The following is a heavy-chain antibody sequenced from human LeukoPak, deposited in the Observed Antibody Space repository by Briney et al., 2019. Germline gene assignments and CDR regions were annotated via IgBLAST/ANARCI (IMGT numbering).Heavy chain of an antibody. CDR1: GYTFTTYS. J-gene: IGHJ3*02. V-gene: IGHV1-46*04. Sequence: ASMKVSCKASGYTFTTYSIHWVRQAPGQGLERVAIMHPSGASTTYAQKLQGRVTMTSDTSTSTVYMELSSLICEDTAVYYCARDSGTWTFDIWGQGTMVIVSS. CDR3: ARDSGTWTFDI. CDR2: MHPSGAST. D-gene: IGHD6-25*01.